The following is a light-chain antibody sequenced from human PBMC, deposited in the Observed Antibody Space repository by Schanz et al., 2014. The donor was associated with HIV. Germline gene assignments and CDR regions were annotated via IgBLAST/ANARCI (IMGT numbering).Light chain of an antibody. V-gene: IGKV3D-7*01. CDR2: DAS. CDR1: QSVSSSY. J-gene: IGKJ2*03. CDR3: QQYNKYSPYS. Sequence: EIVMTQSPGTVSLSPGERATLSCRASQSVSSSYLAWYQQKPGQAPRLLIYDASNRATGIPARFSGSGSGTDCTLTISSLQPDDLATYYCQQYNKYSPYSFGQGTKLEIK.